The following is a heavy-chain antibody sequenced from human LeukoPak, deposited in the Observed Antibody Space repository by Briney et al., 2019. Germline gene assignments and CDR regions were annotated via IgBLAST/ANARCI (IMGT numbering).Heavy chain of an antibody. D-gene: IGHD6-13*01. V-gene: IGHV4-39*01. CDR2: IRNSGGT. J-gene: IGHJ4*02. CDR1: GGSIGSSNDY. CDR3: ARRTVAAAAPDY. Sequence: SETLSLTCTVSGGSIGSSNDYWGWTRQPPGKGLEWIGSIRNSGGTYYNPSLKSRVTMSVDTSKNQFSLKLNSVTAADTAVYYCARRTVAAAAPDYWGQGALVTVS.